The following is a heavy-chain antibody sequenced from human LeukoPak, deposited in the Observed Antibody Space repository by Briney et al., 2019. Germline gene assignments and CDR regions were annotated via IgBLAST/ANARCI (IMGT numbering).Heavy chain of an antibody. J-gene: IGHJ4*02. V-gene: IGHV4-61*02. CDR2: IYTSGST. CDR3: ARETYDFWSGSTDY. CDR1: GGSISSGSYY. Sequence: SQTLSLTCTVSGGSISSGSYYWSWIRQPAGKGLEWIGRIYTSGSTNYNPSLKSRVTISVDTSKTQFSLNLSSVTAADTAVYYCARETYDFWSGSTDYWGQGTLVTVSS. D-gene: IGHD3-3*01.